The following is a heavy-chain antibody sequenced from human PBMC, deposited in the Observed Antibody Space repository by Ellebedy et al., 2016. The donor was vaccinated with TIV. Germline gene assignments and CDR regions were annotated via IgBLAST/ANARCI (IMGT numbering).Heavy chain of an antibody. CDR1: RGSISSGNW. J-gene: IGHJ1*01. CDR3: AKEGFFCSGGSCYSPYFHH. V-gene: IGHV4-4*02. D-gene: IGHD2-15*01. CDR2: IYHSGST. Sequence: SETLSLTXAVSRGSISSGNWWTWVRQPPGKGLEWIGEIYHSGSTNYNPFLKSRVTISVDKSKNQFSLKLSSVTAADTAVYYCAKEGFFCSGGSCYSPYFHHWGQGTLATVSS.